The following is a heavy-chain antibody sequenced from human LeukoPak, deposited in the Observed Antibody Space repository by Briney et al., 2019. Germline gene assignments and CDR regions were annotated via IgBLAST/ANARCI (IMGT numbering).Heavy chain of an antibody. J-gene: IGHJ4*02. V-gene: IGHV3-11*01. Sequence: GGSLTLSCAASGFTFSDYYMSWIRQAPGKGLEWVSYISSSGSTIYYADSVKGRFTISRDNAKNSLYLQMNSLRAEDTAVYYCARDLIAVAGTAGRPFDYWGQGTLVTVSA. D-gene: IGHD6-19*01. CDR3: ARDLIAVAGTAGRPFDY. CDR1: GFTFSDYY. CDR2: ISSSGSTI.